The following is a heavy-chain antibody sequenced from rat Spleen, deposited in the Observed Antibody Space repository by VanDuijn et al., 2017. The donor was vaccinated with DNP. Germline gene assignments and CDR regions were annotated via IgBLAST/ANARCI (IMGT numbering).Heavy chain of an antibody. CDR2: INTGSGGA. CDR3: ARPISHFSSYTPFNWFSY. J-gene: IGHJ3*01. D-gene: IGHD1-2*01. V-gene: IGHV1-43*01. CDR1: GYTFPSHY. Sequence: QVQLQQSGAELAKPDSSVKISCKASGYTFPSHYISWIKQTTGQGLEYIGYINTGSGGANYNEKFKGKATLTVDKSSSTAFMQLSSLTPDDSAVYYCARPISHFSSYTPFNWFSYWGQGTLVTVSS.